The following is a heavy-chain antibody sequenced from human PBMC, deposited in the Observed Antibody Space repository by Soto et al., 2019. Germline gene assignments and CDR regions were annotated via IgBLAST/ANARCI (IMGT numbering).Heavy chain of an antibody. CDR3: ARGLYYDSSGALGY. D-gene: IGHD3-22*01. V-gene: IGHV3-53*01. CDR1: GFTLSSYA. J-gene: IGHJ4*02. CDR2: ISGGST. Sequence: PGGPLRLSCAASGFTLSSYAMNWVRQAPGKGLEWVSYISGGSTYYADSVKGRFTISRDNSKNTLYLQMNSLRAEDTAVYYCARGLYYDSSGALGYWGQGTLVTVSS.